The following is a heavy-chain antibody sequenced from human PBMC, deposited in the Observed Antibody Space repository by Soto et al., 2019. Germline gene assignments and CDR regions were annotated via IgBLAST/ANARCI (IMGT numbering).Heavy chain of an antibody. V-gene: IGHV5-51*01. CDR3: RRPRFGGPALTVMDV. Sequence: PGESLKISCKGSGYSFTSYWIGWVRQMPGKGLEWMGIIYPGDSDTRYSPSFQGQVTISADKSISTAYLQWSSLKASDTAMYYWRRPRFGGPALTVMDVWGQGTTVTVS. J-gene: IGHJ6*02. CDR2: IYPGDSDT. CDR1: GYSFTSYW. D-gene: IGHD3-3*01.